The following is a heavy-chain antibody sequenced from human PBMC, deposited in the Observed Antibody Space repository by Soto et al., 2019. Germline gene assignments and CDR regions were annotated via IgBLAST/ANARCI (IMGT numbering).Heavy chain of an antibody. CDR2: IKQDGNDT. Sequence: LRLSCEGSGFRFSSYWMSWVRQAPGKGLEWVADIKQDGNDTYYVDSVKGRFTISRDNAENSVYLQMNSLRAEDTAVYYCTRVDYDFWSGYPALYYYGMDVWGQGTTVTVSS. J-gene: IGHJ6*02. CDR3: TRVDYDFWSGYPALYYYGMDV. D-gene: IGHD3-3*01. V-gene: IGHV3-7*03. CDR1: GFRFSSYW.